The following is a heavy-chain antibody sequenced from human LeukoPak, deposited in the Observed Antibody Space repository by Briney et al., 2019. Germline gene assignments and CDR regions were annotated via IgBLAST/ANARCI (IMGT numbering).Heavy chain of an antibody. CDR2: INHSGTT. CDR1: VGSFSGYH. V-gene: IGHV4-34*01. CDR3: ARYYPHIVVVTAIRGFDI. Sequence: SETLSLTCAVYVGSFSGYHWTWIRQSPGKGLEWLGEINHSGTTNYNPSLKSRVTISGDTSKNQFSLKLTSVTAADTAVYYCARYYPHIVVVTAIRGFDIWGQGTRVIVSS. J-gene: IGHJ3*02. D-gene: IGHD2-21*02.